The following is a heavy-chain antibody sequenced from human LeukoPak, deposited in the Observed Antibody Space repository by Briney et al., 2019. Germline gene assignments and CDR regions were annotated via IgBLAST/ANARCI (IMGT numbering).Heavy chain of an antibody. CDR3: ARVDSSGSFDY. CDR2: IYDSGRT. Sequence: SETLSLTCTVSGGSISGYYWSWIRQPPGKGLEWIGYIYDSGRTNYNPSLKSRVTISVDTSKNQFSLKLSSVTAADTAVYYCARVDSSGSFDYWGQGTLVTVSS. CDR1: GGSISGYY. V-gene: IGHV4-59*01. D-gene: IGHD6-19*01. J-gene: IGHJ4*02.